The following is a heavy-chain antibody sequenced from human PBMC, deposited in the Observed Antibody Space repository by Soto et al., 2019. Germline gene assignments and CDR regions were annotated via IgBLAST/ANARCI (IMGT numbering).Heavy chain of an antibody. D-gene: IGHD3-10*01. CDR3: VPGSSGAGGEDC. Sequence: ELQLLDSGGDLVQPGGSLRLSCAASGFTFAGNAMTWVRQAPGKGLEWVSTISESGGTTYYADSVKGRFTISRDTSKNTLFRQLSSLRVEDTALYYWVPGSSGAGGEDCWGQGTLVTVSA. CDR1: GFTFAGNA. CDR2: ISESGGTT. V-gene: IGHV3-23*01. J-gene: IGHJ4*02.